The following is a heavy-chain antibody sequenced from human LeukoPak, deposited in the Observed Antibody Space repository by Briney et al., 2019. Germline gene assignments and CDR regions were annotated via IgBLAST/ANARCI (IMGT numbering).Heavy chain of an antibody. D-gene: IGHD6-13*01. CDR3: AGTSSSWYADY. V-gene: IGHV4-59*01. CDR1: GGSISGYY. Sequence: SETLSLTCTVSGGSISGYYWSWIRQPPGKGLEWIGYIYYSGSTNYNPSLKSRVTISVDTSKNQFSLKLSSVTAADTAVYYCAGTSSSWYADYWGQGTLVTVSS. J-gene: IGHJ4*02. CDR2: IYYSGST.